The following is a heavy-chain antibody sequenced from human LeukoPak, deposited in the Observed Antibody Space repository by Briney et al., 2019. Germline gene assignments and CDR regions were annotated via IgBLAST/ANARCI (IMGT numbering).Heavy chain of an antibody. CDR2: INHSGST. D-gene: IGHD3-22*01. CDR1: GGSFSGYY. J-gene: IGHJ4*02. V-gene: IGHV4-34*01. CDR3: ARLDYYDSSGYYYPRNLYRDY. Sequence: KPSETLSLTCAVYGGSFSGYYWSWIRQPPGKGLEWIGEINHSGSTNYNPSLKSRVTISVDTSKNQFSLKLSSVTAADTAVYYCARLDYYDSSGYYYPRNLYRDYWGQGTLVTVSS.